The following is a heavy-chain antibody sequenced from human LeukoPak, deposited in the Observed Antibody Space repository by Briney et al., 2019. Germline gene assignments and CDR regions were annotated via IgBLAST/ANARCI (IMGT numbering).Heavy chain of an antibody. CDR3: ARHVGYSGYDYIDY. V-gene: IGHV4-39*01. CDR2: IYYSGST. J-gene: IGHJ4*02. Sequence: SETLSFNCTVSGGSISSSSYYWGWIRQPPGKGLEWIGSIYYSGSTYYNPSLKSRVTISVDTSKNQFSLKLGSVTAADTAVYYCARHVGYSGYDYIDYWGQGTLVTVSS. CDR1: GGSISSSSYY. D-gene: IGHD5-12*01.